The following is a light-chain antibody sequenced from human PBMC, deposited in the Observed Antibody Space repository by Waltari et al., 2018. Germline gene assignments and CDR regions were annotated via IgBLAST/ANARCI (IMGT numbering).Light chain of an antibody. V-gene: IGLV6-57*03. CDR2: EDR. J-gene: IGLJ2*01. CDR1: TGSIVLNY. CDR3: QSYGATTVV. Sequence: FMLTQPHSVSESPGKTVSIPCTRSTGSIVLNYAYSYQQRPGSAPTMILYEDRQRPSGIPDRFSGSLDVSSNSAYLVISGLQTEDEADYYCQSYGATTVVFGGGTKLTVL.